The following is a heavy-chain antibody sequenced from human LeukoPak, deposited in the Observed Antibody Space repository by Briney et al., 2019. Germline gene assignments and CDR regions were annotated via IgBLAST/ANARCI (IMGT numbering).Heavy chain of an antibody. D-gene: IGHD3-16*01. J-gene: IGHJ6*03. Sequence: GGSLRLSCAASGFTFSTYAMSWVRRAPGKGLEWVSAISGNGGTTYNADSVKGRFTISRGNSRNTLYLQMDSLRAEDTAVYYCAKRGGHYYYSSYYMDVWGKGTTVTVSS. V-gene: IGHV3-23*01. CDR3: AKRGGHYYYSSYYMDV. CDR1: GFTFSTYA. CDR2: ISGNGGTT.